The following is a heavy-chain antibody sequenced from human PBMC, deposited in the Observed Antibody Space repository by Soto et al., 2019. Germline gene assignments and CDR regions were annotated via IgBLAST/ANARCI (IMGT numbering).Heavy chain of an antibody. Sequence: QVQLVQSGAEVKKPGASVKVSCKASGYTFTGYYMHWVRQAPGQGLEWMGWINPNSGGTNYAQKFQGRVTMTRDTSISTAYMELSRLRSDDTAVYYCARDFWSGPRPRNWFDPWGQGTLVTVSS. D-gene: IGHD3-3*01. CDR3: ARDFWSGPRPRNWFDP. J-gene: IGHJ5*02. CDR2: INPNSGGT. CDR1: GYTFTGYY. V-gene: IGHV1-2*02.